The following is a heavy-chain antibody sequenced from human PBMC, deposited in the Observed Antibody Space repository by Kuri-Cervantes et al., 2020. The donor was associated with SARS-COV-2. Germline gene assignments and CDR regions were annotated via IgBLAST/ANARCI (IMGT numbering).Heavy chain of an antibody. D-gene: IGHD6-13*01. CDR1: GVIFEDYA. Sequence: VSLRLFCESSGVIFEDYAMFWVRQVPAKGLEWVSGINRNWGSKGYADSVKGRLTISRDNAKNSLYLQMNSLRAEDTALYYCARDMYSGSLYEDYYYYYIDVWGKGTTVT. CDR2: INRNWGSK. CDR3: ARDMYSGSLYEDYYYYYIDV. J-gene: IGHJ6*03. V-gene: IGHV3-20*04.